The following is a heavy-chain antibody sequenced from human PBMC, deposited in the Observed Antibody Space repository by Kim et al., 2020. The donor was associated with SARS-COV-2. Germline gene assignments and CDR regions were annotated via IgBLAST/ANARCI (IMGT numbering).Heavy chain of an antibody. D-gene: IGHD4-17*01. CDR2: IRSKANSYAT. CDR3: TKVTTGSNYYYGMDV. Sequence: GGSLRLSCAASGFTFSGSAMHWVRQASGKGLEWVGRIRSKANSYATAYAASVKGRFTISRDDSKNTAYLQMNSLKTEDTAVYYCTKVTTGSNYYYGMDVWGRGTTVTVSS. V-gene: IGHV3-73*01. J-gene: IGHJ6*02. CDR1: GFTFSGSA.